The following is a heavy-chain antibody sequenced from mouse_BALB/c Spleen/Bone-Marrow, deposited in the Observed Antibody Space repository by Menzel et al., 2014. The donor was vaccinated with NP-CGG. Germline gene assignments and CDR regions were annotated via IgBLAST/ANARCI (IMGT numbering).Heavy chain of an antibody. V-gene: IGHV5-9-2*01. D-gene: IGHD2-4*01. J-gene: IGHJ3*01. CDR1: GFSFNSYG. CDR2: ISGGGSYT. CDR3: ARHAYYDQTEVSFVY. Sequence: EVMLVESGGGLVKSGGSLKLSCAASGFSFNSYGMSWVRQNPEKRLEWVATISGGGSYTFYPDSVKGRFTISRDNAKNNLYLHLSSLRSEDTALYYCARHAYYDQTEVSFVYWGQGTLVTVSA.